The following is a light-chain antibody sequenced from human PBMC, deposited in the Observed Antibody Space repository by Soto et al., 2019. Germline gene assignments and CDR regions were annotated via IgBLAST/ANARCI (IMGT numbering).Light chain of an antibody. V-gene: IGKV3-15*01. J-gene: IGKJ1*01. CDR3: QQYHKWPPGT. CDR2: GAP. Sequence: ATLSVSRGESGSLSCRASQSASSNLSRCQQKHGQTPPRLLYGAPTRATGIPARVSGSGSGTEFTLSTSSLQPADISAYYCQQYHKWPPGTFGQGTKVDIK. CDR1: QSASSN.